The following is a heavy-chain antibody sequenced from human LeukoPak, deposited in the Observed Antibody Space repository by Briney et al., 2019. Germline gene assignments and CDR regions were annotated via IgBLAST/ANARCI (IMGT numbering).Heavy chain of an antibody. CDR1: GGSISSGGYS. CDR2: IYHSGST. CDR3: ARAPAGNLIDY. Sequence: SETLSLTCAVSGGSISSGGYSWSWIRQPPGKGLEWIGYIYHSGSTYYNPSLKSRVTISVDRPKNQFSLKLSSVTAADTAVYYCARAPAGNLIDYWGQGTLVTVSS. J-gene: IGHJ4*02. V-gene: IGHV4-30-2*01. D-gene: IGHD1-1*01.